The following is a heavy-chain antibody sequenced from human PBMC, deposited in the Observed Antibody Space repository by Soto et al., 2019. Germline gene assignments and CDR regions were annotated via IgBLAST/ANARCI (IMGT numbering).Heavy chain of an antibody. D-gene: IGHD2-15*01. J-gene: IGHJ4*02. Sequence: PGGSLRLSCAVSGFTFSSHAMHWVRQAPGKGLEWVTLISSDGSNKYYADSVKGRFTISRDNAKNSLYLQMNSLRAEDTAVYYCARDKGRSPLDYWGQGTLVTVSS. CDR1: GFTFSSHA. CDR2: ISSDGSNK. V-gene: IGHV3-30-3*01. CDR3: ARDKGRSPLDY.